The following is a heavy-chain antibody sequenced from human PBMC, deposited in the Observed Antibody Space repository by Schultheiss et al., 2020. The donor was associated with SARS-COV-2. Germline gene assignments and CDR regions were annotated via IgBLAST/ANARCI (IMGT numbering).Heavy chain of an antibody. CDR3: ARVDFWRGNDLLYYFDL. J-gene: IGHJ4*02. CDR1: GFTFSSYW. D-gene: IGHD3-3*01. V-gene: IGHV3-74*01. CDR2: INSDGSST. Sequence: GESLKISCAASGFTFSSYWMHWVRQAPGKGLVGVSRINSDGSSTSYADSVKGRFTISRDNAKNSLFLQLNSLRVEDTAVYYCARVDFWRGNDLLYYFDLWGQGTLVTVSS.